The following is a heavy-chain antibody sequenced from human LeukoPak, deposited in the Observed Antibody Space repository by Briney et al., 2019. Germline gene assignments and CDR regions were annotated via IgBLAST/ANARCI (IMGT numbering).Heavy chain of an antibody. V-gene: IGHV3-33*01. Sequence: PGGSLRLSCAASGFTFSSYGMHWVRQAPGKGLEWVAVIWYDGSNKYYADSVKGRFTISRDNSKNTLYLQMNSLRAEDTAVYYCARDSDYGSGPFDYWGQGTLVTVSS. CDR3: ARDSDYGSGPFDY. J-gene: IGHJ4*02. CDR1: GFTFSSYG. D-gene: IGHD3-10*01. CDR2: IWYDGSNK.